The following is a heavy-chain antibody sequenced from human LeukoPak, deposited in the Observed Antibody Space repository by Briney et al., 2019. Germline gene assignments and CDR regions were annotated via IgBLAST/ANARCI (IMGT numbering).Heavy chain of an antibody. CDR3: ATVGSECSNTSCHLYYYYGMDA. D-gene: IGHD2-2*01. Sequence: GASVKVSCKVSGYTLTELSMHWVRQAPGKGLEWMGGFDPEDGETIYAQKFQGRVTMTEDTSTDTAYMELSSLRSEDTAVYYCATVGSECSNTSCHLYYYYGMDAWGQGTTVTVSS. V-gene: IGHV1-24*01. CDR1: GYTLTELS. CDR2: FDPEDGET. J-gene: IGHJ6*02.